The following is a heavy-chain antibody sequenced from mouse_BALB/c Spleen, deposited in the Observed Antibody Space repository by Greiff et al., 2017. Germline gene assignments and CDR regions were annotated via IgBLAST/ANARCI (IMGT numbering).Heavy chain of an antibody. D-gene: IGHD2-10*02. CDR2: IYPGNVNT. CDR3: ARGAYGNFFDY. V-gene: IGHV1S56*01. J-gene: IGHJ2*01. CDR1: GYTFTSYY. Sequence: QVQLQQSGPELVKPGASVRISCKASGYTFTSYYIHWVKQRPGQGLERIGWIYPGNVNTKYNEKFKGKATLTADKSSSTAYMQLSSLTSEDSAVYFCARGAYGNFFDYWGQGTTLTVSS.